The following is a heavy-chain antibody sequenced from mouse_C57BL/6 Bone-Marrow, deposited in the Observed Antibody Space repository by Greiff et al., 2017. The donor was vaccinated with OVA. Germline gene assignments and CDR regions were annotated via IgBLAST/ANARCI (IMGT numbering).Heavy chain of an antibody. Sequence: QVQLQQPGAELVRPGTSVKLSCKASGYTFTSYWMHWVKQRPGQGLEWIGVIDPSDSYTNYNQKFKGKATLTVDTSSSTAYMQLSSLTSEDSAVYYCEGRYPGYFDVWGTGTTVTVSS. CDR1: GYTFTSYW. J-gene: IGHJ1*03. CDR3: EGRYPGYFDV. D-gene: IGHD1-1*01. CDR2: IDPSDSYT. V-gene: IGHV1-59*01.